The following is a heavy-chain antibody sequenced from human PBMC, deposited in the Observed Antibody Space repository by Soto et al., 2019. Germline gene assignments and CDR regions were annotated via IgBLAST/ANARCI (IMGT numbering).Heavy chain of an antibody. V-gene: IGHV4-4*02. J-gene: IGHJ4*02. CDR3: TRALLKSLDY. CDR1: GGSIITNSW. Sequence: SETLSLTCTVSGGSIITNSWWTWVRQPPGKGLEWIGEIHHSGSTKYNPSLEGRVSILVDKSKSQFSLNLISVTAADTAMYYCTRALLKSLDYWGQGTLVTVSS. D-gene: IGHD3-9*01. CDR2: IHHSGST.